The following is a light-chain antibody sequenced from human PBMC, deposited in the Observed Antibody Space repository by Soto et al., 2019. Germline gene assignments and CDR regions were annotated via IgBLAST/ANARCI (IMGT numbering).Light chain of an antibody. V-gene: IGKV3-15*01. CDR3: QQYKNWPLT. CDR2: GAS. J-gene: IGKJ4*01. CDR1: QSVSSN. Sequence: EVVMTQSPATLSVSPGERASLSCRASQSVSSNLAWYQQKPGQAPRLLIYGASTRATGIPASFSGSGSGTEFTLTISSLQTEDVAAYYCQQYKNWPLTFGGGTKVEIK.